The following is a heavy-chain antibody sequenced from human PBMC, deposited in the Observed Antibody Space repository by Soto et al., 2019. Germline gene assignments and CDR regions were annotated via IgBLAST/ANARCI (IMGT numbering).Heavy chain of an antibody. CDR3: ARDGLENYYGMDV. V-gene: IGHV4-4*07. J-gene: IGHJ6*02. D-gene: IGHD1-1*01. CDR2: IYTSGST. Sequence: PSETLSLTCTFSVGSISSYYWSCIRQPAGKGLEWIGRIYTSGSTNYNPSLKSRVTMSVDTSKNQFSLKLSSVTAADTAVYYCARDGLENYYGMDVWGQGTTLTVSS. CDR1: VGSISSYY.